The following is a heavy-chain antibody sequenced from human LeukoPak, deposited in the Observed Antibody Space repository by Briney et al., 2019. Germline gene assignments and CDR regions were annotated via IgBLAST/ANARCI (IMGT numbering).Heavy chain of an antibody. V-gene: IGHV1-2*02. Sequence: EASVKVSCKASGYTFTGYYMHWVRQAPGQELEWMGWINPNSGGTNYAQKFQGRVTMTRDTSISTAYMELSRLRSGDTAVYYCAHYCSGGSCHSDYWGQGTLVTVSS. J-gene: IGHJ4*02. CDR1: GYTFTGYY. CDR3: AHYCSGGSCHSDY. D-gene: IGHD2-15*01. CDR2: INPNSGGT.